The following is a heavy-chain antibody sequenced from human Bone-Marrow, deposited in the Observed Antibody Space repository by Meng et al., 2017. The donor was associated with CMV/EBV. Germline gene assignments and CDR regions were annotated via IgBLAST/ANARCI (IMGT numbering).Heavy chain of an antibody. V-gene: IGHV4-39*07. CDR3: ARGAEWFGELPDYFDF. CDR1: GGSISSSSYY. J-gene: IGHJ4*02. CDR2: INHSGST. Sequence: SETLSLTCTVSGGSISSSSYYWGWIRQPPGKGLEWIGSINHSGSTYYNSSLKSRVTISVDTSKNQFSLKLTSVTAADTAVYYCARGAEWFGELPDYFDFWGQGKLVTVS. D-gene: IGHD3-10*01.